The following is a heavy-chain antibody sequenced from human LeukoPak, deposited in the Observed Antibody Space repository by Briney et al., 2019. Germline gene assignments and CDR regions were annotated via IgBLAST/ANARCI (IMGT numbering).Heavy chain of an antibody. CDR1: GYTFTSYY. Sequence: ASVKVSCKASGYTFTSYYMHWVRQAPGQGLEWMGIIKPSGGSTSYAQKFQGRVTMTRDTSTSTVYMELSSLRSEDTAVYYCARDRQGYDYVWGSYRPPQDWGQGTLVTVSS. D-gene: IGHD3-16*02. V-gene: IGHV1-46*01. J-gene: IGHJ4*02. CDR2: IKPSGGST. CDR3: ARDRQGYDYVWGSYRPPQD.